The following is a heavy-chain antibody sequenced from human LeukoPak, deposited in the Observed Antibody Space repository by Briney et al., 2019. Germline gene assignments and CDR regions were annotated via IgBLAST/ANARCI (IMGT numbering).Heavy chain of an antibody. CDR1: GFTFSSYW. J-gene: IGHJ4*02. CDR3: ARVGAWELQRVFEN. Sequence: PGGSLRLSCAVSGFTFSSYWMTWARQVPGKGLEWVANINRDGSEKHYVESVKGRFTISRDNARNSLYLQMDSLRVDDTAVYYCARVGAWELQRVFENWSQGTLVTVPS. CDR2: INRDGSEK. D-gene: IGHD1-26*01. V-gene: IGHV3-7*01.